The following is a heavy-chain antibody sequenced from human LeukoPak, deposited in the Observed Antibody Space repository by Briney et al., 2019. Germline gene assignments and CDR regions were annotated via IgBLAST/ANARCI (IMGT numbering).Heavy chain of an antibody. J-gene: IGHJ6*03. CDR1: GFTFSDYY. V-gene: IGHV3-11*01. CDR3: ARRAVTKVYYYYMDV. Sequence: GGSLRLSCAASGFTFSDYYMSWIRQAPGKGLEWVSYISSSGSTIYNADSVKGRFTISRDNAKNSLYLQMNSLRAEDTAVYYCARRAVTKVYYYYMDVWGKGTTVTVSS. CDR2: ISSSGSTI. D-gene: IGHD4-11*01.